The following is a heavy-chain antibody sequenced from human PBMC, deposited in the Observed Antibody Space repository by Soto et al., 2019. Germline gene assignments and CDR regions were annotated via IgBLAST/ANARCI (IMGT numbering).Heavy chain of an antibody. J-gene: IGHJ4*02. V-gene: IGHV1-69*06. CDR3: TTASSCYPGRHCAFDI. Sequence: QGVGWMGHIFSDTADYAHTFQGRVTISADKSTPTAHMQLDSLTSNDTAVYYCTTASSCYPGRHCAFDIWGQGTLVTVSS. CDR2: IFSDTA. D-gene: IGHD3-22*01.